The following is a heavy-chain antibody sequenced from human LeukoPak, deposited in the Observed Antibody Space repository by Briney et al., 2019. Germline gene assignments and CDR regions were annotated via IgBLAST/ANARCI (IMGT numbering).Heavy chain of an antibody. Sequence: GSLRLSCAASGFTFSSYSMNWVRQAPGKGLEWISYIGISSGNTKYADSVKGRFTISGDKAKNSVYLQMNSLRVEGTAVYYCARDTKYAFDNWGQGTLVTVSS. J-gene: IGHJ4*02. CDR3: ARDTKYAFDN. CDR1: GFTFSSYS. CDR2: IGISSGNT. D-gene: IGHD2-2*01. V-gene: IGHV3-48*01.